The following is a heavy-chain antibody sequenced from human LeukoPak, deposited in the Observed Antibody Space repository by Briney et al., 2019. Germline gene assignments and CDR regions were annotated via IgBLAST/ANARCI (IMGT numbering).Heavy chain of an antibody. Sequence: ASVKVSCKASGYTFTGHYMHWVRQAPGQGLEWMGWINPNSGGTNYAQKFQGWVTMTRDTSISTAYMELSRLRSDDTAVYYCARDNNYDSSATRPAGAFDIWGQGTMVTVSS. CDR3: ARDNNYDSSATRPAGAFDI. V-gene: IGHV1-2*04. J-gene: IGHJ3*02. D-gene: IGHD3-22*01. CDR2: INPNSGGT. CDR1: GYTFTGHY.